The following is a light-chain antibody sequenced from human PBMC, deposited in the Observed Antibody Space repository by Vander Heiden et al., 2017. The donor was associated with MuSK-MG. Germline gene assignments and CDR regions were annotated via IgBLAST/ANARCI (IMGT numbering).Light chain of an antibody. CDR3: CSYAGLYKFV. CDR1: SGNVGGYNY. CDR2: DVT. V-gene: IGLV2-11*01. Sequence: QSALTQPRSVSGSPGRSVTLSCSDPSGNVGGYNYVSWYQHHPGKAPKLIIYDVTKRPSGVPDRFSGSKSGNTASLTISGLQADDEADYYCCSYAGLYKFVFGTGTKVTVL. J-gene: IGLJ1*01.